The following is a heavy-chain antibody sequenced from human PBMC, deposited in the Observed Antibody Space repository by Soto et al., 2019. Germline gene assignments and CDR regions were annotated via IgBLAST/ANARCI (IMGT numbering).Heavy chain of an antibody. Sequence: QLQLQESGPGLVKPSETLSLTCSVSGDSISSSSYYWGWIRQPPGKGLEWIGTINYSGSTYYNPSLKSRVPIAVATSKNQFSLKVRSVTAADTAVYYCASLYGDYVPYWGQGILVSVSS. CDR2: INYSGST. V-gene: IGHV4-39*01. J-gene: IGHJ4*02. CDR1: GDSISSSSYY. D-gene: IGHD4-17*01. CDR3: ASLYGDYVPY.